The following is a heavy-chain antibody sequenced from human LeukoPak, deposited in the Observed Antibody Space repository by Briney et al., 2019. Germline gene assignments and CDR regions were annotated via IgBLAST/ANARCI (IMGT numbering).Heavy chain of an antibody. CDR3: ARGLVSRWSSSWYLTISHWFDP. V-gene: IGHV3-23*01. J-gene: IGHJ5*02. Sequence: GGSLRPSCAVPGFTLTNYAMSWIRHAPGKGLGWVPSISGSDSSPYYADSVKGRLPIYRDNPKNPLYLHRNSLRAADTAVYYCARGLVSRWSSSWYLTISHWFDPWGQGTLVTVSS. CDR2: ISGSDSSP. CDR1: GFTLTNYA. D-gene: IGHD6-13*01.